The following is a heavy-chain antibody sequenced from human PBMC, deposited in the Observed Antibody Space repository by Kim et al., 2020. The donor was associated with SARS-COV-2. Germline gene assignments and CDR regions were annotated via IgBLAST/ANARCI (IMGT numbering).Heavy chain of an antibody. D-gene: IGHD1-20*01. CDR3: ARPRGGPAETGFITGTNNWFDP. V-gene: IGHV5-10-1*01. CDR1: GYSFTSYW. J-gene: IGHJ5*02. Sequence: GESLKISCKGSGYSFTSYWISWVRQMPGKGLEWMGRIDPSDSYTNYSPSFQGHVTISADKSISTAYLQWSSLKASDTAMYYCARPRGGPAETGFITGTNNWFDPWGQGTLVTVSS. CDR2: IDPSDSYT.